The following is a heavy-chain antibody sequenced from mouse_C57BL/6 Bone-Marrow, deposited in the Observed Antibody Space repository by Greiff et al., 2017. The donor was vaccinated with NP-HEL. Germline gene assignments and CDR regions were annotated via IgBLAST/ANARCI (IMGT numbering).Heavy chain of an antibody. J-gene: IGHJ1*03. CDR3: ARFHYYGSSYWYFDV. Sequence: QVQLQQPGAELVKPGASVKSSCKASGYTFTSYWMHWVKQRPGQGLEWIGMIHPNSGSTNYNEKFKSKATLTVDKSSSTAYMQLSSLTSEDSAVYYCARFHYYGSSYWYFDVWGTGTTVTVSS. V-gene: IGHV1-64*01. CDR1: GYTFTSYW. D-gene: IGHD1-1*01. CDR2: IHPNSGST.